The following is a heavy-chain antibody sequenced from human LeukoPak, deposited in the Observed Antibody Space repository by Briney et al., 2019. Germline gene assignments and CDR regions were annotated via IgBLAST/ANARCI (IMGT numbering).Heavy chain of an antibody. CDR3: ARGPKWNGSYYYFDF. V-gene: IGHV1-8*01. J-gene: IGHJ4*02. Sequence: GASVKVSCKTSGYTFPSYDINWVRHATGQGLEWMGWMNPNSGNTGYAQKFQARVTITRNTSISTAYMELSSLRSQDTAVYFCARGPKWNGSYYYFDFWGQGTLVTVSS. CDR2: MNPNSGNT. D-gene: IGHD1-26*01. CDR1: GYTFPSYD.